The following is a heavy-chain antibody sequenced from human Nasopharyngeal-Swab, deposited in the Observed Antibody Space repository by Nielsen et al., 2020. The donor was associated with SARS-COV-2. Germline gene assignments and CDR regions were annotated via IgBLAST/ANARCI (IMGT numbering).Heavy chain of an antibody. CDR3: ARQENYDYVWGSYRLNWFDP. Sequence: WIRQPPGKGLEWIGYIYYSGSTYYNPSLKSRVTISVDTSKNQFSLKLSSVTAADTAVYYCARQENYDYVWGSYRLNWFDPWGQGTLVTVSS. D-gene: IGHD3-16*02. J-gene: IGHJ5*02. CDR2: IYYSGST. V-gene: IGHV4-39*01.